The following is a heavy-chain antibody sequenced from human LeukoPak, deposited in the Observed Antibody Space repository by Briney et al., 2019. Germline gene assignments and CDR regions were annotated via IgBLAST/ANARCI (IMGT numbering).Heavy chain of an antibody. Sequence: SETLSLTCTVSGGSISSYYWSWIRQPPGKGLEWIGYIYYSGSTNYNTSLKSRVTISVDTSKNQFSLKLSSVTAADTPVYYCARQPKPGYSSGWYPLDYWGQGTLVTVSS. D-gene: IGHD6-19*01. J-gene: IGHJ4*02. CDR3: ARQPKPGYSSGWYPLDY. CDR1: GGSISSYY. V-gene: IGHV4-59*08. CDR2: IYYSGST.